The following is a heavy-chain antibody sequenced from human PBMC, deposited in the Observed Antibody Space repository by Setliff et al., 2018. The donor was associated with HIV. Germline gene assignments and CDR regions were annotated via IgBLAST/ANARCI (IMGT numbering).Heavy chain of an antibody. CDR3: TRGRSLVRGSGSPENYYRDV. J-gene: IGHJ6*03. Sequence: ASVKVSCKASGYSFINYSIHWVRQAPGQGLEWMGVIDPRGGSTHYSQKLQGRVTMTRNTSTSTVYMELRSRRTEDTAVYYCTRGRSLVRGSGSPENYYRDVWGKGTTVTVSS. V-gene: IGHV1-46*01. CDR1: GYSFINYS. CDR2: IDPRGGST. D-gene: IGHD3-10*01.